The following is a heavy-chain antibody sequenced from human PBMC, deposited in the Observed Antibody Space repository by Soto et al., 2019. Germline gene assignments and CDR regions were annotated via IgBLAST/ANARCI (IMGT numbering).Heavy chain of an antibody. CDR2: FYNSGST. D-gene: IGHD3-10*01. CDR1: GGSIRSRGYY. Sequence: SETLSLTCTVSGGSIRSRGYYCGWIRQPPGKGLEWIGSFYNSGSTHYNPSLKSRVSISVDTSKNQFSLTLSSVTAADTAMYYCVTGGLGQLLTYWGQGPLVTVSS. CDR3: VTGGLGQLLTY. J-gene: IGHJ4*02. V-gene: IGHV4-39*01.